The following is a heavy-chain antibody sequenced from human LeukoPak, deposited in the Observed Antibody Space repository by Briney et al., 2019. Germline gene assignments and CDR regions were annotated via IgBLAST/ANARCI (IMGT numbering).Heavy chain of an antibody. CDR1: GFTFDDYA. CDR3: AKDSQWLVTSGGLDY. D-gene: IGHD6-19*01. CDR2: ISWNSGSI. Sequence: GGSLRLSCAASGFTFDDYAMHWVRQAPGKGLEWVSGISWNSGSIGYADSVKGRFTISRDNAKNSLYLQMNSLRAEDTALCYCAKDSQWLVTSGGLDYWGQGTLVTVSS. V-gene: IGHV3-9*01. J-gene: IGHJ4*02.